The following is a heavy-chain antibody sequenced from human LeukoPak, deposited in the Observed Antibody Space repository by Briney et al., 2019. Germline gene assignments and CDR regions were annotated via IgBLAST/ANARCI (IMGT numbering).Heavy chain of an antibody. D-gene: IGHD3-3*01. CDR3: AKDIHPYYDFWSGPSGLDP. Sequence: GGSLRLSCAASGFTFDDYAMHWVRQAPGKGLEWVSGISWNSGSIGYADSVKGRFTISRDNAKNSLYLQMNSLRAEDMALYYCAKDIHPYYDFWSGPSGLDPWGQGTLVTVSS. V-gene: IGHV3-9*03. CDR2: ISWNSGSI. CDR1: GFTFDDYA. J-gene: IGHJ5*02.